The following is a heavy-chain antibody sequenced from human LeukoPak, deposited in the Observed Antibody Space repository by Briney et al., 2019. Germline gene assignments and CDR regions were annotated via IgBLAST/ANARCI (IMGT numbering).Heavy chain of an antibody. CDR2: IDIDGTIT. CDR3: ARDLNGARDY. Sequence: RGSLRLSCAASGFTFSTNWMHWVRQAPGKGLVWVSRIDIDGTITSYADSVKGRFTISRDNAKNTLYLQMNSLRVEDTAVYYCARDLNGARDYWGQGTLVSVSS. CDR1: GFTFSTNW. D-gene: IGHD2-8*01. V-gene: IGHV3-74*03. J-gene: IGHJ4*02.